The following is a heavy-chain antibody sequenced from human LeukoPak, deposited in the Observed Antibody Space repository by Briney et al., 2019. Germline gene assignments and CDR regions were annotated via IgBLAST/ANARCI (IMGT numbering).Heavy chain of an antibody. CDR1: GGSISSYY. CDR3: ARLYYDFWSGYYFYWFDP. D-gene: IGHD3-3*01. V-gene: IGHV4-59*01. Sequence: SETLSLTCTVSGGSISSYYWSWIRQPPGKGLEWLGYIYYSGGTNYNPSLKSRVTISVDTSKNQFSLKLSSVTAADTAVYYCARLYYDFWSGYYFYWFDPWGQGTLVTVSS. J-gene: IGHJ5*02. CDR2: IYYSGGT.